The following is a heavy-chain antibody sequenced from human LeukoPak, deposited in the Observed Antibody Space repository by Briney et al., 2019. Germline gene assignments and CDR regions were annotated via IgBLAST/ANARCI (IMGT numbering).Heavy chain of an antibody. V-gene: IGHV3-23*01. CDR3: AKDGHYYDSTGYDY. CDR1: GFTFSSYA. Sequence: GVSLRLSCAASGFTFSSYAMSWVRQAPGKGLEWVSAISVSDGSTTYADSVKGRFTISRDNSKNTLYLQMNSLRAEDTAVYYCAKDGHYYDSTGYDYWGQGTLVTVSS. J-gene: IGHJ4*02. CDR2: ISVSDGST. D-gene: IGHD3-22*01.